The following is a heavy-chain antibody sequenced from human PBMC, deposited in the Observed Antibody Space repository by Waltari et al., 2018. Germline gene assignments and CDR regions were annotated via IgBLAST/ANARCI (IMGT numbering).Heavy chain of an antibody. J-gene: IGHJ4*02. CDR1: GYTFTSYG. CDR3: AREGRSSGYRKTQGVDY. V-gene: IGHV1-18*01. D-gene: IGHD3-22*01. Sequence: QVQLVQSGAEVKKPGASVKVSCKAYGYTFTSYGISWVRQAPGQGLEWMGWINGYDGNTNYAQKRQVRVTMTTDTSTSTAYMELRSLRSDDTALYYCAREGRSSGYRKTQGVDYWGQGTLVTVSS. CDR2: INGYDGNT.